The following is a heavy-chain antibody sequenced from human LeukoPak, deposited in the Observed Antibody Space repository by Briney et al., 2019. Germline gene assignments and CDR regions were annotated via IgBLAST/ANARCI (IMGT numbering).Heavy chain of an antibody. CDR3: TRDFVC. J-gene: IGHJ4*02. D-gene: IGHD3-16*01. Sequence: PGGSLRLSCAASGFTFSSYWMSWVRQAPGKGLEWVGNINQDGSVKHYVDSVRGRFTISRDNARNSVYLQMNALRVEDTAVYYCTRDFVCWGQGTLVTASS. CDR2: INQDGSVK. CDR1: GFTFSSYW. V-gene: IGHV3-7*01.